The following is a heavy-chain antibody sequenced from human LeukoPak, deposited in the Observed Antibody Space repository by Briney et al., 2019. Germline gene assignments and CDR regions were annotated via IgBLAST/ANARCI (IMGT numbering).Heavy chain of an antibody. J-gene: IGHJ3*02. D-gene: IGHD3-22*01. Sequence: GGSLRLSCAASGVTVSSNYMSWVCQAPGKGLEWVSVIYSGGSTYYADSVKGRFTISRDNSKNTLYLQMNSLRAEDTAMYYCAMYYYDTSGPYVGAFDIWGQGTMVTVSS. V-gene: IGHV3-53*01. CDR3: AMYYYDTSGPYVGAFDI. CDR1: GVTVSSNY. CDR2: IYSGGST.